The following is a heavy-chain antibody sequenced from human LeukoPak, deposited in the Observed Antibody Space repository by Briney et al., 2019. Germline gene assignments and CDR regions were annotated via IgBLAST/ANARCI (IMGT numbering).Heavy chain of an antibody. D-gene: IGHD6-19*01. Sequence: SETLSLTCTVSGYSISSGYYWGWIRQPPGKGLEWIGSIYHSGSTYYNPSLKSRVTISVDTSKNQFSLKLSSVTAADTAVYHCARGTAVAGTYYFDYWGQGTLVTVSS. V-gene: IGHV4-38-2*02. CDR2: IYHSGST. J-gene: IGHJ4*02. CDR3: ARGTAVAGTYYFDY. CDR1: GYSISSGYY.